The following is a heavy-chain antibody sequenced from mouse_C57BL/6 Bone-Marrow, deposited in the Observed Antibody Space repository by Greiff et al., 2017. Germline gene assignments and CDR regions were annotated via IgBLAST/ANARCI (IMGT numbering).Heavy chain of an antibody. CDR2: ISSGGSYT. CDR1: GFTFSSYG. J-gene: IGHJ2*01. Sequence: EVNLVESGGDLVKPGGSLKLSCAASGFTFSSYGMSWVRQTPDKRLEWVATISSGGSYTYYPDSVKGRFTISRDNAKNTLYLQMSSLKSEDTAMYYCARCSYYFDYWGQGTTRTVSS. V-gene: IGHV5-6*01. D-gene: IGHD1-1*01. CDR3: ARCSYYFDY.